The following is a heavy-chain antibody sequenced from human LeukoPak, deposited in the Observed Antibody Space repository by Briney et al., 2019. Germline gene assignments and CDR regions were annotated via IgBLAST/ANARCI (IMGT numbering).Heavy chain of an antibody. D-gene: IGHD5-12*01. J-gene: IGHJ5*02. CDR2: IHPDGSIT. Sequence: GGSLRLSCVGSGFTISNYWMHWVRHAPGTGLVWVSRIHPDGSITTYADSVKGRFTISRDNAKNTLYLQMNSLGAEDTAVYYCAPQQTYSPYNWFDPWGQGTLVTVSS. CDR3: APQQTYSPYNWFDP. CDR1: GFTISNYW. V-gene: IGHV3-74*03.